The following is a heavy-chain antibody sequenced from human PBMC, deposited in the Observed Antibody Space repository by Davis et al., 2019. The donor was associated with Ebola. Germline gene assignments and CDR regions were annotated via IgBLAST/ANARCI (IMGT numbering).Heavy chain of an antibody. J-gene: IGHJ6*02. CDR3: ARERVYYYGMDV. CDR1: GFTFSSYW. CDR2: IKQDGSEK. V-gene: IGHV3-7*01. Sequence: GESLKISCAASGFTFSSYWMSWVRQAPGKGLEWVANIKQDGSEKYYVDSVKGRFTISRDNAKNSLYLQMNSLSAEETAVYYCARERVYYYGMDVWGQGTTVTVSS.